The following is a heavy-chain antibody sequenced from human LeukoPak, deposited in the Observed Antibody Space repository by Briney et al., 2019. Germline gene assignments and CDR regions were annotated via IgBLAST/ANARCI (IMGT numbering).Heavy chain of an antibody. Sequence: PSETLSLTCTVSGGSISSYYWSWIRQPPGKGLEWIGYVSYSGSTDYNPSLKSRVIISIDTSKNQFSLRLSSVTAADTAVYYCARENDRYGRIDYWGQGTQVTVSS. CDR1: GGSISSYY. CDR3: ARENDRYGRIDY. V-gene: IGHV4-59*01. CDR2: VSYSGST. D-gene: IGHD5-18*01. J-gene: IGHJ4*02.